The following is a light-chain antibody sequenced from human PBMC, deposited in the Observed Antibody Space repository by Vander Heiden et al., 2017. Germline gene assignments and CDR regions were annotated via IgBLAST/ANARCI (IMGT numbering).Light chain of an antibody. CDR3: QQCNTFS. J-gene: IGKJ4*01. CDR2: KAS. V-gene: IGKV1-5*03. CDR1: QRISTW. Sequence: DIQMTQSPSILSASVGDRVSITCRASQRISTWLAWYQQKPGEAPKRLIYKASVLETMVPARFSGSGSGTEFTLTISSLQPDDFATYYCQQCNTFSFGGGTKVEIK.